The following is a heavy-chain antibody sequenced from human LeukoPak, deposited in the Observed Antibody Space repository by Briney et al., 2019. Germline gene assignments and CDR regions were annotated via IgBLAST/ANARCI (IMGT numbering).Heavy chain of an antibody. CDR1: GFTFSSYG. J-gene: IGHJ4*02. Sequence: GGSLRLSCAASGFTFSSYGMHWVRQAPGKGLEWVAVISYDGSNKYYADSVKGRFTISRDNSKNTVYLQMNGLRAEDTAVYYCVKARMPHCGTDCLESWGQGTLVTVSS. V-gene: IGHV3-30*18. D-gene: IGHD2-21*02. CDR3: VKARMPHCGTDCLES. CDR2: ISYDGSNK.